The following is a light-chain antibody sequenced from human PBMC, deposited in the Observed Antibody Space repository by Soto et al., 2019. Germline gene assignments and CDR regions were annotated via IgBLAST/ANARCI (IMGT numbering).Light chain of an antibody. CDR2: SNN. CDR3: AAWDDSLNGFWV. Sequence: QPVLTQPPSASGTPGQRVTISCSGSSFNIGSNTVNWYQQLPGTAPKLLIYSNNQRPSGVPDRFSGSKSGTSASLAISGLQSEDEADYYCAAWDDSLNGFWVFGGGTKVTVL. CDR1: SFNIGSNT. V-gene: IGLV1-44*01. J-gene: IGLJ3*02.